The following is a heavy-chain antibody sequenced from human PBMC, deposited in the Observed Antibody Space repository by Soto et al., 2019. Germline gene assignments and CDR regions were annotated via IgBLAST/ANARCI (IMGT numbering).Heavy chain of an antibody. D-gene: IGHD2-2*01. CDR2: ISSSGATT. Sequence: EVQLLESGGGLVQPGGSLRLSCAASGFTFSTYAMSWVRQAPGKGLEWVSVISSSGATTYYADSVKGRFTISRDNSQSTLYLQMNSLRAEDTAVYYCAKYLDLVPAAMGYYYYYGMDVWGQGTTVTVSS. V-gene: IGHV3-23*01. CDR1: GFTFSTYA. J-gene: IGHJ6*02. CDR3: AKYLDLVPAAMGYYYYYGMDV.